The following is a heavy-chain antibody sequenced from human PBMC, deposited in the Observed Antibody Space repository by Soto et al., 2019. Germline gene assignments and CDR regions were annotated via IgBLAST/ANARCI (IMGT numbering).Heavy chain of an antibody. D-gene: IGHD6-13*01. CDR1: GFTFSSYA. CDR2: ISGSGGST. CDR3: ARYIATADAAGYSSSWYFGHGMDV. Sequence: PGGSLRLSCAASGFTFSSYAMSWVRQAPGKGLEWVSAISGSGGSTYYADSVKGRFTISRDNSKNTLYLQMNSLRAEDTAVYYCARYIATADAAGYSSSWYFGHGMDVWGQGTTVTVSS. V-gene: IGHV3-23*01. J-gene: IGHJ6*02.